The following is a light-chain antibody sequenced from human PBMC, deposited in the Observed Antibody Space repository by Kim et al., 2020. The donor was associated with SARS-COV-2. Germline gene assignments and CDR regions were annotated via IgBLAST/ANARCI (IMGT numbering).Light chain of an antibody. CDR1: RSNLGSNT. CDR3: ASWDDSLRGVV. Sequence: GQTVKIFCSGTRSNLGSNTVSWYRHLPGAAPQLLIYTNNRRPSGVPDRFSASKSAISASLAISGLQSEDESYYYCASWDDSLRGVVFGGGTQLTVL. CDR2: TNN. J-gene: IGLJ2*01. V-gene: IGLV1-44*01.